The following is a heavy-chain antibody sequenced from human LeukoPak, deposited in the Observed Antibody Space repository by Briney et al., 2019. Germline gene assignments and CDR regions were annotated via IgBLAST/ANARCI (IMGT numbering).Heavy chain of an antibody. CDR1: GFSLSRYG. CDR2: ISNTGNE. Sequence: GGSLTLSCVVSGFSLSRYGMHWVSQPPGKGLEWVSGISNTGNELYADSVKGRFTISRDNVRNSVYLQMYSLRGEDTALYHCAVSPRTPDSTWGQGTLVTVSS. J-gene: IGHJ4*02. D-gene: IGHD1-26*01. V-gene: IGHV3-48*04. CDR3: AVSPRTPDST.